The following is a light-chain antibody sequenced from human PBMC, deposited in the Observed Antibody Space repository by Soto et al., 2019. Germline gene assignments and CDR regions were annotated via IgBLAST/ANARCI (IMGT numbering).Light chain of an antibody. J-gene: IGLJ2*01. Sequence: QPVLTQSPSASGTPGQRVTISCSGSSSNIGSNYVYWYQQLPGTAPKLLIYRNNQRPSGVPDRFSGSKSGTSASLAISGLRSEDEADYYCAAWDDSLSGHVVFGGGTQLTVL. CDR2: RNN. CDR3: AAWDDSLSGHVV. V-gene: IGLV1-47*01. CDR1: SSNIGSNY.